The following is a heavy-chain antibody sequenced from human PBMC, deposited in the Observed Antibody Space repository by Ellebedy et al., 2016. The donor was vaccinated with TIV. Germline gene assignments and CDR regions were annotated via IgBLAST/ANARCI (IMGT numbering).Heavy chain of an antibody. D-gene: IGHD2-15*01. CDR1: GGTFSSYA. J-gene: IGHJ4*02. CDR3: ARSEGYCSGGSCYSVHFDY. Sequence: SVKVSXXASGGTFSSYAISWVRQAPGQGLEWMGGIIPIFGTANYAQKFQGRVTITADESTSTAYMELSSLRSEDTAVYYCARSEGYCSGGSCYSVHFDYWGQGTLVTVSS. V-gene: IGHV1-69*13. CDR2: IIPIFGTA.